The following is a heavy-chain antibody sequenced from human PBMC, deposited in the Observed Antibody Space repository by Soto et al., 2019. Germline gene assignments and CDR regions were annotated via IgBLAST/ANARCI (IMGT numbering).Heavy chain of an antibody. CDR3: ARGLSGYYGFDY. J-gene: IGHJ4*02. CDR2: IKGDGTNT. V-gene: IGHV3-74*01. Sequence: EVQLVESGGGLVQFGGSLRLSCAASGFTFSSYWMHWVRQVPGKGLVWVSRIKGDGTNTGYADSVKGRFTISRDNVKKTLYLQMNSLRAEDTAVYYWARGLSGYYGFDYWGQGTLVTVSS. D-gene: IGHD5-12*01. CDR1: GFTFSSYW.